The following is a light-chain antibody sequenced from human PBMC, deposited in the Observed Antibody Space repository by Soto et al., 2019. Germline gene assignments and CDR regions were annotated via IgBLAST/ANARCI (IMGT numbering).Light chain of an antibody. CDR1: QTIIRY. Sequence: DIQMTQSPSSLSASVGDRVTITCRASQTIIRYLNGNQQKPGRAPNPLIYAASSLQSGVPSRFSGSGSGTEFTLTISSLQSEDFATYFCQQSYSTLFSFGPGTKVEIK. CDR2: AAS. J-gene: IGKJ3*01. V-gene: IGKV1-39*01. CDR3: QQSYSTLFS.